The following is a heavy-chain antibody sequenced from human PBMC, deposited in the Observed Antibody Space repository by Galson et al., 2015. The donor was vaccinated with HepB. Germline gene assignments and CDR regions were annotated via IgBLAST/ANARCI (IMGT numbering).Heavy chain of an antibody. CDR1: GFTFRNYA. J-gene: IGHJ4*02. CDR2: INANGGNT. CDR3: AKGGRGYSYGPNDY. V-gene: IGHV3-23*01. Sequence: SLRLSCAASGFTFRNYAMRWVRQAPGKGLEWVSTINANGGNTYYTASVEGRFTISRDNSKNTLYLQMNSLRAEDTAVYYCAKGGRGYSYGPNDYWGQGTLVTVSS. D-gene: IGHD5-18*01.